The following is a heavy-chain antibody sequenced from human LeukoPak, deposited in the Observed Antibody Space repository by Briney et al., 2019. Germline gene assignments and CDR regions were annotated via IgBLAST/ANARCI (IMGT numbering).Heavy chain of an antibody. CDR2: ISAYNGNT. J-gene: IGHJ6*03. CDR1: VYTFTSYG. CDR3: ARDVQVGASGLYYYYYMDV. D-gene: IGHD1-26*01. V-gene: IGHV1-18*01. Sequence: ASVTVSFKASVYTFTSYGISWVRQAPGQGLEWMGWISAYNGNTNYAQKLQGRVSMTTDTSTSTAYMELRSLRSDDTAVYYCARDVQVGASGLYYYYYMDVWGKGTTVTVSS.